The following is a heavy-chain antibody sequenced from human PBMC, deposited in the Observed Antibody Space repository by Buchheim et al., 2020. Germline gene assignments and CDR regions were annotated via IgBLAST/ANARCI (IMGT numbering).Heavy chain of an antibody. J-gene: IGHJ5*01. CDR1: GVSITTTKW. CDR3: ASAPVVGTWLDS. CDR2: IWHSGSA. V-gene: IGHV4-4*02. Sequence: QVQLQESGPGLVKPSGTLSLTCAVSGVSITTTKWWAWFRQPPGKGLEWIAEIWHSGSANYSPSLKSRLSISVDKSANQFSLNLNSVTVTDTAVYFCASAPVVGTWLDSWGQGTL.